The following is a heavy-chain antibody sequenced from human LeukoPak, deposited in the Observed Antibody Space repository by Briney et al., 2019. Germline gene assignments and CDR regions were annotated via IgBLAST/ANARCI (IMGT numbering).Heavy chain of an antibody. D-gene: IGHD3-16*01. Sequence: PGGSLRLSCAASGFTFSSYWMSWVRQAPGKGLEWVANIKQDGSEKYYVDSVKGRFTISRDNAKNSLYLQMNSLRAEDTAVYYCARVYDYVWGSYGTMGYWGQGTLVTVSS. CDR2: IKQDGSEK. V-gene: IGHV3-7*01. J-gene: IGHJ4*02. CDR1: GFTFSSYW. CDR3: ARVYDYVWGSYGTMGY.